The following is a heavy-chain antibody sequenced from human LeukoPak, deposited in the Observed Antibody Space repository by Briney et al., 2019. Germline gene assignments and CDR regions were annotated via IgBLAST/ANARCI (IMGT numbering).Heavy chain of an antibody. V-gene: IGHV3-7*01. Sequence: GGSLRLSCAASGFTYSSYWMSWVRQAPGKGLEWVANIKEDESEKDYVDSVKGRFTISRDNAKNSLYLQINSLRAEDTAAYYCARGGSFGSFDYWGQGTLVTVSS. CDR2: IKEDESEK. CDR1: GFTYSSYW. CDR3: ARGGSFGSFDY. J-gene: IGHJ4*02. D-gene: IGHD1-26*01.